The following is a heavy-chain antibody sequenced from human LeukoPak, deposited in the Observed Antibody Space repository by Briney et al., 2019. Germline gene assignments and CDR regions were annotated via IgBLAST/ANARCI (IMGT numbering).Heavy chain of an antibody. CDR3: ARGQYYYDSSGYYTLGY. CDR1: GFGPDDYG. CDR2: INWNGGST. V-gene: IGHV3-20*03. J-gene: IGHJ4*02. D-gene: IGHD3-22*01. Sequence: VGSLRLSSAASGFGPDDYGTRWVRPAPRKGLEWVSGINWNGGSTGYADPAKGRFTISRANAKNCLYLQMNSLRAEDTALYYCARGQYYYDSSGYYTLGYGGQGTLVTVSS.